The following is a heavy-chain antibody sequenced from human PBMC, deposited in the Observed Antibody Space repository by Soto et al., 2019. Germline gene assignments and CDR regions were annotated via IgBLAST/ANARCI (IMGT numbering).Heavy chain of an antibody. V-gene: IGHV1-69*13. J-gene: IGHJ6*02. D-gene: IGHD5-12*01. CDR1: GGTFSSYA. CDR3: ARGGGYEHYYYYGMDV. CDR2: IIPIFGTA. Sequence: ASVKVSCKASGGTFSSYAISWVRQAPGQGLEWMGGIIPIFGTANYAQKFQGRVTITADESTSTAYMELSSLRSEDTAVYYCARGGGYEHYYYYGMDVWGQGTTVTVSS.